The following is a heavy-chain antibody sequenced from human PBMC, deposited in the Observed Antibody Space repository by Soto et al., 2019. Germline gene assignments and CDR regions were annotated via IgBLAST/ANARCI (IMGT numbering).Heavy chain of an antibody. CDR1: GYNFTNYG. CDR3: ARLQAAAGDNDLTFDY. CDR2: IYPGDSDT. J-gene: IGHJ4*02. V-gene: IGHV5-51*01. D-gene: IGHD6-13*01. Sequence: GESKKVSCKAFGYNFTNYGSGWVRQKPGKGLEWMGIIYPGDSDTRYSPSFQGHVTISADKSISTAYLQWSSLKASDTAMYYCARLQAAAGDNDLTFDYWGQGTLVTAPQ.